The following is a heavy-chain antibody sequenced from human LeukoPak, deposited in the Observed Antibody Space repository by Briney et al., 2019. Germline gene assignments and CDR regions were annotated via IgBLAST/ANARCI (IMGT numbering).Heavy chain of an antibody. D-gene: IGHD2-15*01. V-gene: IGHV3-48*01. CDR3: ARVVGRYMDV. CDR1: GFTFSSFD. J-gene: IGHJ6*02. Sequence: GGSLRLSCAASGFTFSSFDMNWVRQAPGKGLEWVSYISSSSDTRNYADSVKGRFTISRDNAKNSLSLQMNSLRAEDTAVYYCARVVGRYMDVWGQGTTVTVSS. CDR2: ISSSSDTR.